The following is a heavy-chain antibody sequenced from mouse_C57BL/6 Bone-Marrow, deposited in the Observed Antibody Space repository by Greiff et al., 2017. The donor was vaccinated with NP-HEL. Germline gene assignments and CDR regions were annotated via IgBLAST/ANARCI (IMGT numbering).Heavy chain of an antibody. CDR3: ARFPPRYGSSPFDV. Sequence: EVKLQESGGGLVQPGGSLSLSCAASGFTFTDYYMSWVRQPPGKALEWLGFIRNKANGYTTEYSASVKGRFTISRDNSPSILYLQMTALRAEDSATYYCARFPPRYGSSPFDVWGTGTTVTVSS. V-gene: IGHV7-3*01. CDR1: GFTFTDYY. CDR2: IRNKANGYTT. J-gene: IGHJ1*03. D-gene: IGHD1-1*01.